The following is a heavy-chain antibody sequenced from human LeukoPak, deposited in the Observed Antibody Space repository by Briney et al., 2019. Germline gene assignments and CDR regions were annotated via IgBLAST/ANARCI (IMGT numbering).Heavy chain of an antibody. CDR2: ISSSSSYI. J-gene: IGHJ4*02. CDR1: GFTFDDYA. Sequence: GGSLRLSCAASGFTFDDYAMHWVRQAPGKGLEWVSGISSSSSYIYYADSVKGRFTISRDNAKNSLYLQMNSLRAEDTAVYYCARPLYGSGPFDYWGQGTLVTVSS. V-gene: IGHV3-21*01. CDR3: ARPLYGSGPFDY. D-gene: IGHD3-10*01.